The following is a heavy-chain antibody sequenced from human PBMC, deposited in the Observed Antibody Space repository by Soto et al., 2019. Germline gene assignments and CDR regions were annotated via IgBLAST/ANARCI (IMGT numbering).Heavy chain of an antibody. CDR2: ISPGGGST. D-gene: IGHD1-26*01. V-gene: IGHV1-46*01. CDR3: ARDGVGSTLAY. CDR1: GYSFTTYH. Sequence: QVRLVQSGADVEKPGASVKVSCKASGYSFTTYHMHWVRQAPGQGLEWMGMISPGGGSTTYARKFQGRGTMTTDTATSTVYMELGSLRSEDTAVYYCARDGVGSTLAYWGQGTLVTGSS. J-gene: IGHJ4*02.